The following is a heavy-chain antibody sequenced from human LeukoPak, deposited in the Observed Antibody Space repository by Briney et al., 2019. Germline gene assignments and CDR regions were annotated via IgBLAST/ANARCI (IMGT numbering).Heavy chain of an antibody. CDR1: GFTFSGSA. Sequence: GGSLKLSCAASGFTFSGSAMHWVRQTSGKGLEWVGRIRSKANSYATAYAASVKGRFTISRDDSKNTAYLQMNSLKTEDTAVYYCTRQVRIAAAGQEGYYYYYYMDVWGKGTTVTVSS. CDR3: TRQVRIAAAGQEGYYYYYYMDV. D-gene: IGHD6-13*01. V-gene: IGHV3-73*01. CDR2: IRSKANSYAT. J-gene: IGHJ6*03.